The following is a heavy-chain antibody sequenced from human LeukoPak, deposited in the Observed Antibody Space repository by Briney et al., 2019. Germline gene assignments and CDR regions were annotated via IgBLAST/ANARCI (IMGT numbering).Heavy chain of an antibody. Sequence: GASVKVSCKVSGYTLTELSMHWVRQAPGKGLEWMGGFDPEDGETIYAQKFQGRVTMTEDTSTDTAYMELSSLRSEDTAVYYCVTDVVVVPAAIRRYYGMDVWGQETTVTVSS. CDR3: VTDVVVVPAAIRRYYGMDV. D-gene: IGHD2-2*02. CDR1: GYTLTELS. V-gene: IGHV1-24*01. J-gene: IGHJ6*02. CDR2: FDPEDGET.